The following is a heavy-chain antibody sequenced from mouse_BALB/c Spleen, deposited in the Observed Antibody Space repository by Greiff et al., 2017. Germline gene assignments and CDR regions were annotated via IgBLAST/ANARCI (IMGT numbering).Heavy chain of an antibody. CDR1: GFTFSDYY. J-gene: IGHJ2*01. CDR3: ARDNWDY. V-gene: IGHV5-4*02. D-gene: IGHD4-1*02. CDR2: ISDGGSYT. Sequence: EVNVVESGGGLVKPGGSLKLSCAASGFTFSDYYMYWVRQTPEKRLEWVATISDGGSYTYYPDSVKGRFTISRDNAKNNLYLQMSSLKSEDTAMYYCARDNWDYWGQGTTLTVSS.